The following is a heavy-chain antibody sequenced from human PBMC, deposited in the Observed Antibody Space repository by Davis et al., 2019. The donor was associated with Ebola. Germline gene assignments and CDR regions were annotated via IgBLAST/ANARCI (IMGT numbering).Heavy chain of an antibody. Sequence: GESLKISCAASGFTFSDYWVSWVRQAPGKGPEWVANVKVDGSEKYYVDSVRGRFTISRDNAKNSLYLQMNSLRPEDTAVYYWARDPVQYSRAYTSGDYWGQGTLVTVSS. CDR1: GFTFSDYW. J-gene: IGHJ4*02. CDR3: ARDPVQYSRAYTSGDY. D-gene: IGHD6-25*01. CDR2: VKVDGSEK. V-gene: IGHV3-7*03.